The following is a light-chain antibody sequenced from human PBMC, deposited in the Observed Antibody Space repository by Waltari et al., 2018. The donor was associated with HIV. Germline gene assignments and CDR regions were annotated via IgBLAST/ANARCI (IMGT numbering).Light chain of an antibody. J-gene: IGKJ2*01. CDR1: QSISSY. V-gene: IGKV1-39*01. CDR3: QQSYSIPYT. Sequence: DIQMIQSPSSLSASVGDRVTITCRASQSISSYLNWYQQKPGKAPKLLIYAASSLQSGVPSRFSGSGSGTDFTLTISSLQPEDFATYYCQQSYSIPYTFGQGTKLEIK. CDR2: AAS.